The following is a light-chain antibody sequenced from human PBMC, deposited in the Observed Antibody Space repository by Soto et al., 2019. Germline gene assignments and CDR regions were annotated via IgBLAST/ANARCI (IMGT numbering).Light chain of an antibody. V-gene: IGKV3-20*01. Sequence: EIVLTQSPGTLSLSPGERATLSCRATQSVSSTHLAWYQQKPGQAPRLLTYGASSRATGIPDRFSGSGSGTDFPLTISRLGPEDFAVYYCLYYGTSLRTFGQGTKVEIK. CDR3: LYYGTSLRT. J-gene: IGKJ1*01. CDR2: GAS. CDR1: QSVSSTH.